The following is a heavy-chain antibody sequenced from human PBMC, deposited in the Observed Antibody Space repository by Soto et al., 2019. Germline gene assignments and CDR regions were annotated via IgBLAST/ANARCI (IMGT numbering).Heavy chain of an antibody. V-gene: IGHV3-30*18. CDR2: ISYDGSNK. Sequence: GGSLRLSCAASGFTFSSYGMHWVRQAPGKGLEWVAVISYDGSNKYYADSVEGRFTISRDNSKNTLYLQMNSLRAEDTAVYYCANSLGTTSDWGQGTLVTVSS. J-gene: IGHJ4*02. D-gene: IGHD4-17*01. CDR1: GFTFSSYG. CDR3: ANSLGTTSD.